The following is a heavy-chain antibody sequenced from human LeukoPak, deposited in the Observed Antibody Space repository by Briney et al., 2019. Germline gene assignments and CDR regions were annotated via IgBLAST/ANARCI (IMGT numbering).Heavy chain of an antibody. CDR3: ARRRAVAGSYYFDY. D-gene: IGHD6-19*01. J-gene: IGHJ4*02. CDR2: IYPGDSDT. CDR1: GYSFPTYW. Sequence: GESLKISCKGSGYSFPTYWIGWVRQMPGKGLEWMGVIYPGDSDTRNSPSFQGQVTISADKSISTAYLQWSSLKASDTAMYYCARRRAVAGSYYFDYWAQGTLVTVSS. V-gene: IGHV5-51*01.